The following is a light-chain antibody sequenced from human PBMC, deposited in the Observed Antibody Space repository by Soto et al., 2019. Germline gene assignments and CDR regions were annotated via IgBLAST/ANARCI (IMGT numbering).Light chain of an antibody. CDR2: AAS. Sequence: DIQMTQSPSSLSASEGDRVTIICRASQRVSDYLNWYQQTPGKAPKLLIYAASRLQSAVPSRFSGSGSGTDFTLTITSLQPEDFASYYCQQTYSYPHAVGQGTKLDI. CDR3: QQTYSYPHA. V-gene: IGKV1-39*01. CDR1: QRVSDY. J-gene: IGKJ2*01.